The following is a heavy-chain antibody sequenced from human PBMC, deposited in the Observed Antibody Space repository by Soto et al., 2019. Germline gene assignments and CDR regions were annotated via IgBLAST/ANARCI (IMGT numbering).Heavy chain of an antibody. CDR3: ARGVRAPRVGWFDP. Sequence: QLGGSLRLSCAASGFTFSSYSMNWVRQAPGKGLEWVSYISSSSSTIYYADSVKGRFTISRDNAKNSLYLQMNSLRAEDTAVYYCARGVRAPRVGWFDPWGQGTLVTVSS. V-gene: IGHV3-48*01. CDR1: GFTFSSYS. J-gene: IGHJ5*02. CDR2: ISSSSSTI. D-gene: IGHD1-26*01.